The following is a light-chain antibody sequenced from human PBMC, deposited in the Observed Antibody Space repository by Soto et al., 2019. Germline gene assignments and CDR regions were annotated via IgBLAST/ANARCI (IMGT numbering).Light chain of an antibody. V-gene: IGKV3-15*01. CDR1: QSVSSN. Sequence: EIVMTQSPATLSVSPGERATLSCRASQSVSSNVAWYQQTPGQAPRLLIYGASTRATGIPATFSGSRSGTEFTLTISSLQSEDFAVYYCHQYNNRPFTFGPGTKVDIK. J-gene: IGKJ3*01. CDR3: HQYNNRPFT. CDR2: GAS.